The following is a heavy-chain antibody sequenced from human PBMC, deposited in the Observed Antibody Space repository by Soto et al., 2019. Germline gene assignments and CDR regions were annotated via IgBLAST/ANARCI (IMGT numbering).Heavy chain of an antibody. CDR1: GFTFSSYW. J-gene: IGHJ6*03. V-gene: IGHV3-74*01. CDR3: VRFLCIAGAGGRRYYFYCMDV. CDR2: INSDGSST. Sequence: GGSLRLSCAASGFTFSSYWMHWVRQAPGKGLVWVSRINSDGSSTSYADSVKGRFTISRDNAKNTLYLQMNSLRAEDTAVYYYVRFLCIAGAGGRRYYFYCMDVWGKGTTVTVSS. D-gene: IGHD6-19*01.